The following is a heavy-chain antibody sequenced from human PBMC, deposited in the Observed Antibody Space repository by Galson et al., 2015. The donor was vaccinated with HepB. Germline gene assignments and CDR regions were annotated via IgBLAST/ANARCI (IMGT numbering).Heavy chain of an antibody. CDR1: GGSISSGGYS. CDR2: IYHSGST. J-gene: IGHJ5*02. CDR3: ARAGGSGYNNWFDP. V-gene: IGHV4-30-2*01. D-gene: IGHD3-22*01. Sequence: TLSLTCAVSGGSISSGGYSWSWIRQPPGKGLEWIGYIYHSGSTYYNPSLKSRVTISVDRSKNQFSLKLSSVTAADTAVYYCARAGGSGYNNWFDPWGQGTLVTVSS.